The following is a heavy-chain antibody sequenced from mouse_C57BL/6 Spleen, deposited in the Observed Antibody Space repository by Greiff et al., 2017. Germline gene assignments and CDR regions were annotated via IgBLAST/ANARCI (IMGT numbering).Heavy chain of an antibody. Sequence: QVQLQQPGAELVKPGASVKMSCKASGYTFTSYWITWVKQRPGQGLEWIGDIYPGSGSTNYNEKFKSKATLTVAPSSSTAYMQLSSLTSEDSAVYDCARGGVGSVCDGCSGAYWGQGTLVTVSA. CDR3: ARGGVGSVCDGCSGAY. D-gene: IGHD2-3*01. CDR2: IYPGSGST. V-gene: IGHV1-55*01. CDR1: GYTFTSYW. J-gene: IGHJ3*01.